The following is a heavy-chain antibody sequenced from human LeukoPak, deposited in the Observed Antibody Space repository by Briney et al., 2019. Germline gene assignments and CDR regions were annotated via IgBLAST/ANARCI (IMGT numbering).Heavy chain of an antibody. CDR1: GFTFSSYG. Sequence: GGSLRLSCAASGFTFSSYGMHWVRQAPGKGLEWVAVIWYDGSNKYYADSVKGRFTISRDNSKNTLYLQMNSLRAEDTAVYYCARGHDYYDSSGYYDYWGQGTLVTVSS. D-gene: IGHD3-22*01. J-gene: IGHJ4*02. CDR3: ARGHDYYDSSGYYDY. CDR2: IWYDGSNK. V-gene: IGHV3-33*01.